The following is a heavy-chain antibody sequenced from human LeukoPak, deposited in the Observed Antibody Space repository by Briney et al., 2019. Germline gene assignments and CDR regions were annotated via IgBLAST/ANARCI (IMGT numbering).Heavy chain of an antibody. D-gene: IGHD4-11*01. Sequence: GGSLRLSCTASGFTYSHFGMHWVRQAPGKGLEWVAVIWSDGTEKYYGDAVKGRFTISRDNSRNTLYLQMNNLGDDDTAVYCCSKDAQRGFDYSNSLEYWGQGTLVIVSS. CDR1: GFTYSHFG. CDR2: IWSDGTEK. CDR3: SKDAQRGFDYSNSLEY. V-gene: IGHV3-33*06. J-gene: IGHJ4*02.